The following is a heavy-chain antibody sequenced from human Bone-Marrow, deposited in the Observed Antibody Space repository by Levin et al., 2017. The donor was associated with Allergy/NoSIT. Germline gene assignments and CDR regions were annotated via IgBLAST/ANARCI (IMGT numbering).Heavy chain of an antibody. CDR1: GSSIRSAYY. CDR3: VRDGGYQLLPLLSYFDY. D-gene: IGHD1-26*01. Sequence: PSETLSLTFSVSGSSIRSAYYWGWIRQTPGKGLEWIGSVFHTGTTSYNPSLQSRVTMSRDTSKNHFSLQLRSVTAADTAIYYCVRDGGYQLLPLLSYFDYWGQGVLVTVSS. J-gene: IGHJ4*02. CDR2: VFHTGTT. V-gene: IGHV4-38-2*02.